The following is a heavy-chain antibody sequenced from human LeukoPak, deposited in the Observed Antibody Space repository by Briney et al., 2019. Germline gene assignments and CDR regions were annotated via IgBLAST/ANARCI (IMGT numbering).Heavy chain of an antibody. V-gene: IGHV1-18*01. CDR1: GYTFTSYG. CDR2: ISAYNGNT. CDR3: ARAHHQQLTGFDYFDY. Sequence: GASVKVSCKASGYTFTSYGISWVRQAPGQGLEWMGWISAYNGNTNYAQKLQGRVTMTTDTSTSTAYMELRSLRSDDTAVYYCARAHHQQLTGFDYFDYWGQGTLVTVSS. J-gene: IGHJ4*02. D-gene: IGHD6-13*01.